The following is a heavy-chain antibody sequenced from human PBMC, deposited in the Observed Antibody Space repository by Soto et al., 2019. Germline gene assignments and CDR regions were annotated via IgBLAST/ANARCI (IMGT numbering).Heavy chain of an antibody. V-gene: IGHV3-23*01. J-gene: IGHJ3*02. Sequence: QPGGSLRLSCAASGFTFSSYAMSWVRQAPGKGLEWVSAISGSGGSTYYADSVKGRFTISRDNSKNTLYLQMNSLRAEDTAVYYCAKDGHTVIKRGLAFDIWGQGTMVTVSS. CDR2: ISGSGGST. CDR1: GFTFSSYA. D-gene: IGHD4-17*01. CDR3: AKDGHTVIKRGLAFDI.